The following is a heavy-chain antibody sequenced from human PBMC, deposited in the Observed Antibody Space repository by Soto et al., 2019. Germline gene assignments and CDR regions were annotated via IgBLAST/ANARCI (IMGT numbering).Heavy chain of an antibody. J-gene: IGHJ5*02. CDR3: ARHVSSSENWFDP. Sequence: SETLSLTCTVSGGSISSSSYYWGWIRQPPGKGLEWIGSIYYSGSTYYNPSLKSRVAISVDTSKNQFSLKLSSVTAADTAVYYCARHVSSSENWFDPWGQGTLVTVSS. V-gene: IGHV4-39*01. CDR1: GGSISSSSYY. CDR2: IYYSGST. D-gene: IGHD6-13*01.